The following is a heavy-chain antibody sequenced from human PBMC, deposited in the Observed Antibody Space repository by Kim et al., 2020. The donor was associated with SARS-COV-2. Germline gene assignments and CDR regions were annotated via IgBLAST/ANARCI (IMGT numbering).Heavy chain of an antibody. V-gene: IGHV4-59*01. CDR1: GGSISSYY. D-gene: IGHD2-21*02. CDR3: AGLTVVTLWFDP. J-gene: IGHJ5*02. CDR2: IYYSGST. Sequence: SETLSLTCTVSGGSISSYYWSWIRQPPGKGLEWIGYIYYSGSTNYNPSLKSRVTISVDTSKNQFSLKLSSVTAADTAVYYCAGLTVVTLWFDPWGQGTLVTVSS.